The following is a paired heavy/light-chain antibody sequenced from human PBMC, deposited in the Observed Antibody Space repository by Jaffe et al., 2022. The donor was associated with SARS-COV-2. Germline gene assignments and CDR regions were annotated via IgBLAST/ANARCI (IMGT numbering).Heavy chain of an antibody. Sequence: EVQLVESGGGLVKPGGSLRLSCSASGLAFTNAWMSWVRQAPGKGLEWVGRIKSNVDGGTTEYAVPVKGRFTISRDDSKNTLILQMNSLKTEDAAIYYCTTDRYGPNDHWGKGTLVIVSS. CDR1: GLAFTNAW. D-gene: IGHD3-16*02. CDR2: IKSNVDGGTT. J-gene: IGHJ4*02. CDR3: TTDRYGPNDH. V-gene: IGHV3-15*01.
Light chain of an antibody. J-gene: IGKJ2*01. V-gene: IGKV1-39*01. Sequence: DVQMTQSPSSLSASVGDRVTITCRASQTINNFLNWYQQKPGKAPKLLIYAASSLQSGVPSRFSGSGSGTDFTLTISSLQPEDFATYYCQQSDTTPTFGQGTKLEI. CDR3: QQSDTTPT. CDR2: AAS. CDR1: QTINNF.